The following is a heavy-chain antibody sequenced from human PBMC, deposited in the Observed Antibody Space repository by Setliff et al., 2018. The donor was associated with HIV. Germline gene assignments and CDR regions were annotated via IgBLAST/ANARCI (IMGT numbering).Heavy chain of an antibody. J-gene: IGHJ6*03. CDR2: IWYDGGSK. V-gene: IGHV3-30*02. Sequence: GGSLRLSCEASGFSFSSYGMHWVRQAPGKGLEWVAVIWYDGGSKYYADSVKGRFIISRDNSKNTLYLQMNSLRAEDTAVYYCAKDLWRYYNSGSFYMDVWGKGTTVTVSS. D-gene: IGHD3-10*01. CDR1: GFSFSSYG. CDR3: AKDLWRYYNSGSFYMDV.